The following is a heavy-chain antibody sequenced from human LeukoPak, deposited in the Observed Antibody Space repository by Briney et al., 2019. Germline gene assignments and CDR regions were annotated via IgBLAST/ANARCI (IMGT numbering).Heavy chain of an antibody. CDR1: GFTFSSYA. Sequence: GGSLRLSCAASGFTFSSYAMSWVRQAPGKGLEWVSAISGSGGSTYYADSVKGRFTISRDNSKNTLYLQMNSLRAEDTAVSYCAKARPMVRGVITPYYFDYWGQGTLVTVSS. J-gene: IGHJ4*02. CDR2: ISGSGGST. CDR3: AKARPMVRGVITPYYFDY. V-gene: IGHV3-23*01. D-gene: IGHD3-10*01.